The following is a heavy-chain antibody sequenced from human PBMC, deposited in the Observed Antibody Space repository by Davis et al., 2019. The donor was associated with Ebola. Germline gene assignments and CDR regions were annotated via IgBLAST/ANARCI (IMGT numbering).Heavy chain of an antibody. CDR1: GGTFSSYT. CDR3: ARSIVGASRVFDY. D-gene: IGHD1-26*01. J-gene: IGHJ4*02. Sequence: SVKVSCKASGGTFSSYTITWVRQAPGQGLEWMGSIIPILGIADYVQKFQGRVTITADKSTSTASMELSSLRSEDTAVYYCARSIVGASRVFDYWGQGTLVTVSS. V-gene: IGHV1-69*02. CDR2: IIPILGIA.